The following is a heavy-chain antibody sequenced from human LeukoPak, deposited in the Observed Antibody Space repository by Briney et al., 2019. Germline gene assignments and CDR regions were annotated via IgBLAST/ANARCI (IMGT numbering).Heavy chain of an antibody. CDR1: GGTFSRYA. D-gene: IGHD3-16*02. V-gene: IGHV1-69*05. CDR3: ASSIMITFGGVIVRDGEAFDI. J-gene: IGHJ3*02. CDR2: IIPIFGTA. Sequence: GASVKVSCKASGGTFSRYAISWVRQAPGQGLEWMGRIIPIFGTANYAQKFQGRVTITTDESTSTAYMELSSLRSEDTVVYYCASSIMITFGGVIVRDGEAFDIWGQGTMVTVSS.